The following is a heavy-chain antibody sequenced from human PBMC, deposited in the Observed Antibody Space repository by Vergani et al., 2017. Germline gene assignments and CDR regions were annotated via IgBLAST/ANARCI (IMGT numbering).Heavy chain of an antibody. Sequence: QLQLQESGPGLVKPSETLSLTCTVSGGSLSSSSYYWGWIRQPPGKGLEWIGSIYYSGSTYYNPSLKSRVTLSVDTSKNQFSLRLSSVTAADTAVYYCARLVGVPHYFDDWGQGTLVTVSA. J-gene: IGHJ4*02. CDR3: ARLVGVPHYFDD. D-gene: IGHD2-15*01. V-gene: IGHV4-39*01. CDR2: IYYSGST. CDR1: GGSLSSSSYY.